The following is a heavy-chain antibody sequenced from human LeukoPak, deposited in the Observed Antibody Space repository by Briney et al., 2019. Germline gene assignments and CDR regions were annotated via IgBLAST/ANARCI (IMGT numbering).Heavy chain of an antibody. V-gene: IGHV3-9*01. Sequence: GGSLRLSCAASGFTFSSYGMHWVRQAPGKGLEWVSGISWNSGSIGYADSVKGRFTISRDNAKNSLYLQMNSLRAEDTALYYCAKAQGEWLRPYGMDVWGQGTTVTVSS. J-gene: IGHJ6*02. CDR2: ISWNSGSI. CDR3: AKAQGEWLRPYGMDV. CDR1: GFTFSSYG. D-gene: IGHD5-12*01.